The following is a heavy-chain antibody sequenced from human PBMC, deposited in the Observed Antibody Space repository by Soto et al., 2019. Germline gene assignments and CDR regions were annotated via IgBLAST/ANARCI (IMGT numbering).Heavy chain of an antibody. CDR2: ISSSSSYI. D-gene: IGHD6-13*01. Sequence: EVQLVESGGGLVKPGGSLRLSCAASGFTFRSYSMNWVRQAPGKGLEWVSSISSSSSYIYYADSVKGRFTISRDNAKNSLYLQMNSLRAEDTAVYYCARGSSSWYNWFDPWGQGTLVTVSS. V-gene: IGHV3-21*01. CDR3: ARGSSSWYNWFDP. J-gene: IGHJ5*02. CDR1: GFTFRSYS.